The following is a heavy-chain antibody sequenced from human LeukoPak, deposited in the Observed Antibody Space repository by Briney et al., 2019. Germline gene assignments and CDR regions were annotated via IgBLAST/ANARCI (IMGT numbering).Heavy chain of an antibody. V-gene: IGHV1-69*13. J-gene: IGHJ5*02. CDR3: ARAGDPDNWFAP. Sequence: ASVKVSCKASGGTFSSYAISWVRQAPGQGLEWMGGIIPIFGTANYAQKFQGRVTITADESTSTAYMELSSLRSEDTAVYYCARAGDPDNWFAPWGQGTLVTVSS. D-gene: IGHD3-10*01. CDR1: GGTFSSYA. CDR2: IIPIFGTA.